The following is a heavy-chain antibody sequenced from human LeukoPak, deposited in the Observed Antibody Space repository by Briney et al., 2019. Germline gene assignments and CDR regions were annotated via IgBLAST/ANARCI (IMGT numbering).Heavy chain of an antibody. CDR2: RSHDGGIE. CDR1: GFTFSSYG. Sequence: PGRSLRLSCAASGFTFSSYGMHWVRQAPGKGLEWVALRSHDGGIEDYADSVKGRFTISRDNSRNTLYLQMNSLKPEDTAVYYCASSNEFYYDTSTYVDYWGQGTLVTVSS. V-gene: IGHV3-30*03. J-gene: IGHJ4*02. D-gene: IGHD3-22*01. CDR3: ASSNEFYYDTSTYVDY.